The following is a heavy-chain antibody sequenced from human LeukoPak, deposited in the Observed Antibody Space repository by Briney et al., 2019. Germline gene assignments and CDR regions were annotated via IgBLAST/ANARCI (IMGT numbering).Heavy chain of an antibody. CDR1: GFTFSSYA. J-gene: IGHJ4*02. V-gene: IGHV3-30*15. CDR2: ISFDGSNK. Sequence: GGSLRLSCAASGFTFSSYAMHWVRQAPGKRLEWVAVISFDGSNKYYADSVKGRFTVSRDNSENTLYLQMSTLRAEDTAVYYCARDFDWGQGTLVTVSA. CDR3: ARDFD. D-gene: IGHD3-3*01.